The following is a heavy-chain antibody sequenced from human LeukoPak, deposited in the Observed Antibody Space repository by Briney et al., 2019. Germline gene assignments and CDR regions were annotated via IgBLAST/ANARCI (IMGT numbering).Heavy chain of an antibody. D-gene: IGHD2-2*01. V-gene: IGHV3-9*03. Sequence: GGSLRLSCAASGFTFDDYAMHWVRQAPGKGLEWVSGISWNSGSIGYADSVKGRFTISRDNAKNSPYRQMNSLRAEDMALYYCARGGCSSTSCSLDYWGQGTLVTVSS. CDR2: ISWNSGSI. CDR1: GFTFDDYA. J-gene: IGHJ4*02. CDR3: ARGGCSSTSCSLDY.